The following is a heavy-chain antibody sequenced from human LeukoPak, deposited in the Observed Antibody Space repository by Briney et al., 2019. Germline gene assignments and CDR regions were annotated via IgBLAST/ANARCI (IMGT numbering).Heavy chain of an antibody. CDR3: ARLFKQLVVTHDAFDI. D-gene: IGHD3-22*01. CDR1: GYSFTNYW. J-gene: IGHJ3*02. Sequence: GESLKISCKGSGYSFTNYWIDWVRQMPGKGLEWIEIIYPGDSDTTYSPSFQGQVTISADKSISTAYLQWSSLKASDTAMYYCARLFKQLVVTHDAFDIWGQGTMVTVSS. CDR2: IYPGDSDT. V-gene: IGHV5-51*01.